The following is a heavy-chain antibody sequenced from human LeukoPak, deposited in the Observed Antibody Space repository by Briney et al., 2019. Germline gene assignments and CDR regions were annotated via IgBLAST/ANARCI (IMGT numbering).Heavy chain of an antibody. CDR3: ARGESSVPKGFFDS. D-gene: IGHD6-19*01. Sequence: GGSLRLSCVASESTLSNRSFHWVRQAPGKGLEWVSSISSRGHYVFYADSVKGRFLISRDNAQNSIFLRMDSLRAEDTALYFCARGESSVPKGFFDSWGRGTLVTVSS. V-gene: IGHV3-21*01. CDR2: ISSRGHYV. J-gene: IGHJ4*02. CDR1: ESTLSNRS.